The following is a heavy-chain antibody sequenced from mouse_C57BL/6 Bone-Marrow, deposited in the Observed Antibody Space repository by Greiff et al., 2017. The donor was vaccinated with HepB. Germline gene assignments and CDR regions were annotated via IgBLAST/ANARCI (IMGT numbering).Heavy chain of an antibody. D-gene: IGHD1-1*01. J-gene: IGHJ4*01. Sequence: VQLQQSGAELVKPGASVKMSCKASGYTFTSYWITWVKQRPGQGLEWIGDIYPGSGSTNYNEKFKSKATLTVDTSSSTAYMQLSSLTSEDSAVYYCARSYYGSSYCYAMDYWGQGTSVTVSS. CDR1: GYTFTSYW. CDR2: IYPGSGST. V-gene: IGHV1-55*01. CDR3: ARSYYGSSYCYAMDY.